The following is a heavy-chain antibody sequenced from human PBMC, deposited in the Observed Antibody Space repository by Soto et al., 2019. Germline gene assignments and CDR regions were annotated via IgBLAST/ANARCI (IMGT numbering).Heavy chain of an antibody. D-gene: IGHD1-1*01. Sequence: QVQLQESGPGLVKPSETLSLTCTVSGGSISSYYWSWIRQPPGKGLEWIGYIYYSGSTNYNPSLKSRVTISVDTSKNQFSLKLCSVTAADTAVYYCAREGTTVDSYYYYGMDVWGQGTTVTVSS. V-gene: IGHV4-59*01. CDR1: GGSISSYY. J-gene: IGHJ6*02. CDR3: AREGTTVDSYYYYGMDV. CDR2: IYYSGST.